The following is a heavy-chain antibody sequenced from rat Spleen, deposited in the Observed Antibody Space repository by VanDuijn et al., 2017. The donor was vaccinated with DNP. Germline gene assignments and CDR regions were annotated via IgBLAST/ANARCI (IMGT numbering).Heavy chain of an antibody. CDR2: NGSPAYAP. Sequence: EVQLVESGGGLVQPGRSLKLSCAASGFTFSAYYVAWVRQAPAKGLEWVAYNGSPAYAPYYGDSVKGRFTISRDNAKSTLYLQMNSLRSEDMATYYCVRWNSGHFDYWGQGVMVTVSS. CDR3: VRWNSGHFDY. V-gene: IGHV5-22*01. J-gene: IGHJ2*01. CDR1: GFTFSAYY. D-gene: IGHD4-3*01.